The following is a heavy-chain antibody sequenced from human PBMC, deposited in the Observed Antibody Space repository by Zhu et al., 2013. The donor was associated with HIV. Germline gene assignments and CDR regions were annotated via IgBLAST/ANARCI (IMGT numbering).Heavy chain of an antibody. CDR2: IIPIFRTP. CDR3: ARELISGTQVWGY. D-gene: IGHD3-10*01. CDR1: GGTFSSYT. J-gene: IGHJ4*02. Sequence: QVQLVQSGAEMKKPGSSVKVSCKASGGTFSSYTINWVRQAPGQGLEWMGGIIPIFRTPHYAQKFQGRVTITADASTSTAYMELSSLRSEDTALFYCARELISGTQVWGYWGPGNPGHR. V-gene: IGHV1-69*01.